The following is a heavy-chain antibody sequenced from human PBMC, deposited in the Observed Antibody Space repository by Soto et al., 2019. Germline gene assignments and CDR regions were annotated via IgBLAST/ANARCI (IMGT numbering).Heavy chain of an antibody. CDR1: GYTFGSYW. J-gene: IGHJ4*02. Sequence: HGESLKISCKGSGYTFGSYWVGWVRQKAGEGLEWMGMIHPGDPDIIYSPSFEGQVTISADKSISTAYLKWSSLKASDTATYYCASPITVFGILFLWGQGTLVTVSS. D-gene: IGHD3-3*01. CDR3: ASPITVFGILFL. V-gene: IGHV5-51*01. CDR2: IHPGDPDI.